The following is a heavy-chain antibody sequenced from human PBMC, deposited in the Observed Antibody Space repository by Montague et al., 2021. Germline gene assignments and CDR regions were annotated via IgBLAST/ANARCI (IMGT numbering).Heavy chain of an antibody. D-gene: IGHD6-19*01. J-gene: IGHJ1*01. CDR1: GFTFRTYG. CDR2: ITGSSSSI. CDR3: ARDSYSSGWYCAEYFQH. Sequence: SLRLSCAASGFTFRTYGMNWVRQAPGKGLEWVSYITGSSSSIYYXDSVRGRFTISRDNPKNSLYLQMNSLRDEDTAVYYCARDSYSSGWYCAEYFQHWGQGTLVTVSS. V-gene: IGHV3-48*02.